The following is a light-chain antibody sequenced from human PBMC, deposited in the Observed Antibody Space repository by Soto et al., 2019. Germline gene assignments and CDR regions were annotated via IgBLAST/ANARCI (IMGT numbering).Light chain of an antibody. CDR2: GAS. CDR1: QSVISTY. Sequence: EIVLTQSPGTLSLSPGERATLSCRASQSVISTYLAWYQQKPGQAPRLLIYGASSRATGIPDGSSGSGSGTDFTLTISRLEPEDFAVYYCQQYRDSLGTFGQGTKVDIK. CDR3: QQYRDSLGT. V-gene: IGKV3-20*01. J-gene: IGKJ1*01.